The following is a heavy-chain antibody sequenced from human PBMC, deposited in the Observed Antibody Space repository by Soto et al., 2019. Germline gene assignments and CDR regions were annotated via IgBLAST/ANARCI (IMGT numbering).Heavy chain of an antibody. Sequence: QLQLQESRPGLVKPSETLSLTCTVSGGSFSSSPGYYWGWMRQPPGKGLEWIGTVPPSGNTYYNPSFKSLVTLSKDSSMNHPALQLSSVAAVDTAMFYGTTGGDSWKAGLWGRGSLVTASS. CDR3: TTGGDSWKAGL. D-gene: IGHD2-21*01. CDR2: VPPSGNT. V-gene: IGHV4-39*02. CDR1: GGSFSSSPGYY. J-gene: IGHJ4*02.